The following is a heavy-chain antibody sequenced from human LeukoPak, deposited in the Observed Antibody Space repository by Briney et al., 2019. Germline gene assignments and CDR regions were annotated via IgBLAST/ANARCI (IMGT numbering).Heavy chain of an antibody. D-gene: IGHD3-10*01. J-gene: IGHJ4*02. CDR3: ATYLYKSLDY. CDR2: ISSSGTTI. Sequence: PGGSLRLSCAASGFTFSSYEMNWVRQAPGKGLEWVSYISSSGTTINYSDSVKGRFTISRDNAKNSLYLQMNSLRAEDMAVYYCATYLYKSLDYWGQGTLVTVSS. V-gene: IGHV3-48*03. CDR1: GFTFSSYE.